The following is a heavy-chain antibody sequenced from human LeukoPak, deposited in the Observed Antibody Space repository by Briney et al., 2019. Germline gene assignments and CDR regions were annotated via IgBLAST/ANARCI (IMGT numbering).Heavy chain of an antibody. V-gene: IGHV3-21*01. J-gene: IGHJ6*02. CDR3: ARDWGYYYYYGMDV. CDR1: GFTFSSYS. Sequence: GGSLRLSCAASGFTFSSYSMNWVRQAPGKGLEWVSSISSSSSYIYYADLVKGRFTISRDNAKNSLYLQMNSLRAEDTAVYYCARDWGYYYYYGMDVWGQGTTVTVSS. CDR2: ISSSSSYI. D-gene: IGHD3-16*01.